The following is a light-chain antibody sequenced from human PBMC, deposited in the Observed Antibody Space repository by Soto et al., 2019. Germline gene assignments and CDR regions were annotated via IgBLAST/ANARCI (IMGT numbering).Light chain of an antibody. CDR2: GAS. CDR1: QSVSSN. CDR3: QQYTNWRLT. V-gene: IGKV3-15*01. Sequence: EVVMTQSPATLSVSPGERATLSCRASQSVSSNLAWYHQKRGQAPRLPIYGASNRATGIPARFSGSGSKTAFNLTIRSLQYEDFAIYYCQQYTNWRLTFGGGTKVEIK. J-gene: IGKJ4*01.